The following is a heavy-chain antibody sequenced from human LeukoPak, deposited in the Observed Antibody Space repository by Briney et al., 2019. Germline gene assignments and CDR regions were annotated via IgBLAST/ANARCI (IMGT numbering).Heavy chain of an antibody. CDR2: IYYSGST. D-gene: IGHD6-19*01. CDR1: GGSISSYY. J-gene: IGHJ4*02. Sequence: PSETLSLTCTVSGGSISSYYWSWIRQPPGKGLEWIGYIYYSGSTNYNPSLKSRVTISVDTSKNQFSLKLSSVTAADTAVYYCARGFYSSGWYYFDYWGQGTLVTASS. V-gene: IGHV4-59*01. CDR3: ARGFYSSGWYYFDY.